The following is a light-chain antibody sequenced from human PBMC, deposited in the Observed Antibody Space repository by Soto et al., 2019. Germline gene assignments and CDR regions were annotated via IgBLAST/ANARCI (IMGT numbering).Light chain of an antibody. V-gene: IGKV1-39*01. CDR3: QQRYSNPPT. CDR2: GAT. J-gene: IGKJ2*01. Sequence: DIRMTQSPSSLSASVGDRVTITCRASQSISTYLSWYQQKPGKAPKLLIYGATRLQSGAPSRFTGSGSRTEFTLTISSLQPEDFATYSCQQRYSNPPTFAQGTKLEIK. CDR1: QSISTY.